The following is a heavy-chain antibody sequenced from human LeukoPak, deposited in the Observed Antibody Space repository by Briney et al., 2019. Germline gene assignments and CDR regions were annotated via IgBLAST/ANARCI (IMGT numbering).Heavy chain of an antibody. Sequence: VASVTVSCKASGGTFISYAISWVRQAPGQGLEWMGGIIPIFGTANYAQKFQGRVTITADESTSTAYMELSSLRSEDTAVYYCARGGGGWYHFDYWGQGTLVTVSS. D-gene: IGHD6-19*01. CDR1: GGTFISYA. V-gene: IGHV1-69*13. CDR3: ARGGGGWYHFDY. J-gene: IGHJ4*02. CDR2: IIPIFGTA.